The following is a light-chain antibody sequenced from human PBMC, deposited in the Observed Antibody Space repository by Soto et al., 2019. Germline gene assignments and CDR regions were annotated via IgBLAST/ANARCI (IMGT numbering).Light chain of an antibody. J-gene: IGKJ2*01. CDR1: QVISNY. Sequence: DIQMTQSASSLSASVGDRVTITCQASQVISNYLNWYQQKPGKAPKLLIYDISTLEIGVPSRFSGSGFWKNFSFTITGLQPEDIATYYCQQYENLPYTFGQGTKLEI. CDR3: QQYENLPYT. V-gene: IGKV1-33*01. CDR2: DIS.